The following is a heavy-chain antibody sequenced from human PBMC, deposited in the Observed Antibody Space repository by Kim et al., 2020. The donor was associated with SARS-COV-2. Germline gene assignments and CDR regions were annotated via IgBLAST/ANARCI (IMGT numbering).Heavy chain of an antibody. CDR2: IYYSGST. Sequence: SETLSLTCTVSGGSISSYYWSWIRQPPGKGLEWIGYIYYSGSTNYNPSLKSRVTISVDTSKNQFSLKLSSVTAADTAVYYCATTYYYDSSLGYWGQGTLVTVSS. CDR3: ATTYYYDSSLGY. V-gene: IGHV4-59*01. CDR1: GGSISSYY. D-gene: IGHD3-22*01. J-gene: IGHJ4*02.